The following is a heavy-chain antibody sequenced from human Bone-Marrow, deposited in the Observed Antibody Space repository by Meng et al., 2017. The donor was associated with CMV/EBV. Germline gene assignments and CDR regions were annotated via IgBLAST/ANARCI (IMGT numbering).Heavy chain of an antibody. J-gene: IGHJ6*02. CDR1: GFTFSSYW. Sequence: SLKISCAASGFTFSSYWMSWVRQAPGKGLEWVSGISWNSGSIGYADSVKGRFTISRDNAKNSLYLQMNSLRAEDTALYYCAKDIGPNTYYYYGMDVWGQGTTVTVSS. CDR2: ISWNSGSI. CDR3: AKDIGPNTYYYYGMDV. V-gene: IGHV3-9*01. D-gene: IGHD2-8*01.